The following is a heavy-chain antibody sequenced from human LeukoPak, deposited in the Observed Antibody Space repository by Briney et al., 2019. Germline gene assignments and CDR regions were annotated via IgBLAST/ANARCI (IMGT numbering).Heavy chain of an antibody. V-gene: IGHV1-2*02. CDR2: IIPNSGGT. CDR3: VRGYYTYGYDY. D-gene: IGHD5-18*01. J-gene: IGHJ4*02. Sequence: GASAKVSCKASGYTFTGYYMHWVRQAPGQGLEWMGWIIPNSGGTNYAQKFQGRVTMTRDTSISTAYMELSGLRSDDTAVYYCVRGYYTYGYDYWGQGTLVTVSS. CDR1: GYTFTGYY.